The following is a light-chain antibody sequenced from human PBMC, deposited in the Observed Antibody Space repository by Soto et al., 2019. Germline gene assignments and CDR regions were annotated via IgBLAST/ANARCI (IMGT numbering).Light chain of an antibody. J-gene: IGKJ5*01. CDR3: KQRSAWPPIP. Sequence: IVLTQSPDTLSLSPGDRATLCFRSSQSVNSSLAWYQQKPGQAPRLLIYDGSNRATGIPARFSGSGSGTDFTLTISSLEPEDFAVYYCKQRSAWPPIPFGQGRRLAI. CDR2: DGS. V-gene: IGKV3-11*01. CDR1: QSVNSS.